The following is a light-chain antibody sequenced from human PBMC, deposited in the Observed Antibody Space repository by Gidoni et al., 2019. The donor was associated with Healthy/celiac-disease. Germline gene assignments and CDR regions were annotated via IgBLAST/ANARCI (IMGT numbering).Light chain of an antibody. Sequence: SYELTQPPPVSVSPGQTASITCSGAKLGDTYACWYQQKPGQSPVLVIYQDSKRPSGIPERFSGSNSGNTATLTISGTQAMDEADYYCQAWDSSTAVFGGGTKLTVL. V-gene: IGLV3-1*01. J-gene: IGLJ2*01. CDR3: QAWDSSTAV. CDR2: QDS. CDR1: KLGDTY.